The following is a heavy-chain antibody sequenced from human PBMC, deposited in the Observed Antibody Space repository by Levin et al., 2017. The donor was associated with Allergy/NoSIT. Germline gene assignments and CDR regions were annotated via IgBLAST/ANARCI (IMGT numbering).Heavy chain of an antibody. CDR3: AREGATITALGF. Sequence: SETLSLTCSVSGGSISTYYWSWIRQPPGKGLEWIGYIHDTWSPHYSPSLKGRVTISLDKANNQFSLKLNSVTAADTAVYYCAREGATITALGFWGQGTLVMVSS. V-gene: IGHV4-59*01. CDR1: GGSISTYY. J-gene: IGHJ4*02. CDR2: IHDTWSP. D-gene: IGHD5-24*01.